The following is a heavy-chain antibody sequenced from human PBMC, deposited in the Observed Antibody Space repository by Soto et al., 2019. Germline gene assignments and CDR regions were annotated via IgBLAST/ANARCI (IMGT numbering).Heavy chain of an antibody. CDR1: GYSFTSHA. CDR2: INAGNGNT. Sequence: QVQLVQSGAEVKKPGASVKVSCKACGYSFTSHAMHWVRQAPGQRLEWMGWINAGNGNTKYSQKFQGRVTITRDTSASTAYMELSSLRSEDTAVYYCLGYCSGGSCYSRGYWGQGTLVTVSS. J-gene: IGHJ4*02. V-gene: IGHV1-3*01. CDR3: LGYCSGGSCYSRGY. D-gene: IGHD2-15*01.